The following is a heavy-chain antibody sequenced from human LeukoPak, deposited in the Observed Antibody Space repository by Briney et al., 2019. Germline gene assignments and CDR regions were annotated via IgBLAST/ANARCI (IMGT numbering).Heavy chain of an antibody. CDR1: GGSISSGSSY. CDR2: MYTSGST. D-gene: IGHD3-16*01. Sequence: SETLSLTCTVSGGSISSGSSYWSWIRQPAGKGLEWIGRMYTSGSTNYNPSLKSRVTISVDTSKNQFSLKLSSVTAADTAVYYCAREGGAYAFDIWGQGTMVTVSS. J-gene: IGHJ3*02. CDR3: AREGGAYAFDI. V-gene: IGHV4-61*02.